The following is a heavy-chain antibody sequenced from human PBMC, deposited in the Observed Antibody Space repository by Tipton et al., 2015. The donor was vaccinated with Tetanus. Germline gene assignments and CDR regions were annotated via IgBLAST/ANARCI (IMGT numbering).Heavy chain of an antibody. D-gene: IGHD6-25*01. CDR2: IWYDGSNK. V-gene: IGHV3-33*01. J-gene: IGHJ3*02. Sequence: LRLSCAASGFTFSSYGMHWVRQAPGKGLEWVAVIWYDGSNKYYADSVKGRFTISRDNSKNTLYLQMNSLRAEDTAVYYCARDGSAADAFDIWGQGTMVTVSS. CDR1: GFTFSSYG. CDR3: ARDGSAADAFDI.